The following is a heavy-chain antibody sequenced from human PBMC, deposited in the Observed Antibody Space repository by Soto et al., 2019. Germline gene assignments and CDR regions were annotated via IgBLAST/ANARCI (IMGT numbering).Heavy chain of an antibody. V-gene: IGHV4-31*03. CDR1: GVSISSRGYY. CDR2: IYYSGIT. Sequence: QVQLQESAPGLVKPSQTLSLTCTVSGVSISSRGYYWSWIRQHPGKGLEWIGYIYYSGITYYSPSLKSRVTIAVDTCKNKFSLKLSSVTAEDTAVYYCARSVFPWGHGTLVTVSS. CDR3: ARSVFP. J-gene: IGHJ5*02.